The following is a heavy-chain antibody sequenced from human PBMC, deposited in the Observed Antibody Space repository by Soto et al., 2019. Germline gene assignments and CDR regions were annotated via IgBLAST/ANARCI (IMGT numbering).Heavy chain of an antibody. CDR1: GYSLTTYY. V-gene: IGHV1-46*01. J-gene: IGHJ4*02. CDR2: INPSGST. Sequence: ASVKVSCKASGYSLTTYYMHWVRQAPGQGLEWMGIINPSGSTSYAQKFQGRVTMTRDTSTSTVYMELSSLRSEDTAVYYCARVYCSGSGCYGIDYWGEGILVTVSS. D-gene: IGHD2-15*01. CDR3: ARVYCSGSGCYGIDY.